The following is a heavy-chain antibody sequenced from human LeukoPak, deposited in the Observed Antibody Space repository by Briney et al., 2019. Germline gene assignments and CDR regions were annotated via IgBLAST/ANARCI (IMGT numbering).Heavy chain of an antibody. Sequence: SETQSLTCGAFGESFSGYYWDWIRQAPGKGLEWIGKINHSGRTYYNPSLKSRVTISLDTSKNQFSLKLKYVTAADTAVYYCARVGYSYGRKTDFWGQGTLVTVSS. CDR1: GESFSGYY. CDR2: INHSGRT. V-gene: IGHV4-34*01. J-gene: IGHJ4*02. D-gene: IGHD5-18*01. CDR3: ARVGYSYGRKTDF.